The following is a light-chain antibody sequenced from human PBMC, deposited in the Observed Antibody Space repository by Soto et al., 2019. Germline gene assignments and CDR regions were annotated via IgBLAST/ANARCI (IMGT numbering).Light chain of an antibody. CDR2: GAS. CDR1: QSVSTN. Sequence: EIVMTQSPATLSGSPGERATLSCRASQSVSTNLAWYQQKPGQAPTLLIYGASTRATGIPARFSGSGSGAEFTLTISSMQSDDVAVYYCQQYTNRPPWTFGQGTKV. V-gene: IGKV3-15*01. J-gene: IGKJ1*01. CDR3: QQYTNRPPWT.